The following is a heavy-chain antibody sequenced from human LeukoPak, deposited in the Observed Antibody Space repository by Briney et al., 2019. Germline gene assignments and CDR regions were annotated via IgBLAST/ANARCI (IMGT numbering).Heavy chain of an antibody. CDR1: GFTFGSYT. D-gene: IGHD3-16*02. Sequence: TGGSLRLSCVASGFTFGSYTMNWVRQAPGRGLEWVSFISSGSSHIYYADSVTGRFTISRDNAKNSLYLQMNSLRAEDTALYYCARDVNRGFDYWGQGTLVTVSS. CDR2: ISSGSSHI. V-gene: IGHV3-21*01. J-gene: IGHJ4*02. CDR3: ARDVNRGFDY.